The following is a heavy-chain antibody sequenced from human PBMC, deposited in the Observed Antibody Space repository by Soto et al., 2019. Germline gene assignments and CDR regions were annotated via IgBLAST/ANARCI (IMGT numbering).Heavy chain of an antibody. D-gene: IGHD3-22*01. CDR2: ITPIFGTA. V-gene: IGHV1-69*13. Sequence: AASVKVSCKASGGTFSSYAIDWVRQAPGQGLEWMGGITPIFGTANYAQKFRGRITITADESTSTAYMELRSLRSEDTAVYYCARGVHYDSSGYYYFYWGQGTLVTVSS. J-gene: IGHJ4*02. CDR1: GGTFSSYA. CDR3: ARGVHYDSSGYYYFY.